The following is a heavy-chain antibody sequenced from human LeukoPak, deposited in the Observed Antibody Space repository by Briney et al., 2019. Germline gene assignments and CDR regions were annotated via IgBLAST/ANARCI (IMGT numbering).Heavy chain of an antibody. CDR3: ASSIAVAGERDAFDI. D-gene: IGHD6-19*01. V-gene: IGHV3-11*01. Sequence: GGSLTLFCAASGFIFSDYHMSWLPPAPGKGLEWVSYITCSSNTIHYVDSVTGRFNSCRDNAKNPLYLQMNSLRGEDTAVYYCASSIAVAGERDAFDIWGQGTMVTVSS. CDR1: GFIFSDYH. J-gene: IGHJ3*02. CDR2: ITCSSNTI.